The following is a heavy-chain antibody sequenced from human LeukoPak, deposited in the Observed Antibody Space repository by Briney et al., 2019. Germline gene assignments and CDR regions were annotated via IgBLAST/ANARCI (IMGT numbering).Heavy chain of an antibody. D-gene: IGHD2-2*01. CDR2: ISGSGGST. CDR3: AKDRHAPGRYCSSTTCFPFDS. V-gene: IGHV3-23*01. CDR1: GFTVSSNY. J-gene: IGHJ5*01. Sequence: GGSLRLSCAASGFTVSSNYMSWVRQAPGKGLEWVSGISGSGGSTYYADSLKGRFTISRDNSKRTLYLQMNSLRAEDTAVYYCAKDRHAPGRYCSSTTCFPFDSWGQGTLVTVSS.